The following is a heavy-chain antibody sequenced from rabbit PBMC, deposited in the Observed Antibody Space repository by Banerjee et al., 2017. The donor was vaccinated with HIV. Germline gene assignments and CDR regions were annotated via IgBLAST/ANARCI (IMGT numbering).Heavy chain of an antibody. CDR1: GFSFSNNYW. V-gene: IGHV1S45*01. Sequence: QEHLEEFGGDLVKPEGSLTLTCTASGFSFSNNYWLCWVRQAPGKGLEWIACIGAGSNSAYYATWAKGRFTISKTSSTTVTLQMTSLTAADTATYFCARDAGYAGSNLWGQGTLSPS. J-gene: IGHJ4*01. CDR2: IGAGSNSA. CDR3: ARDAGYAGSNL. D-gene: IGHD4-2*01.